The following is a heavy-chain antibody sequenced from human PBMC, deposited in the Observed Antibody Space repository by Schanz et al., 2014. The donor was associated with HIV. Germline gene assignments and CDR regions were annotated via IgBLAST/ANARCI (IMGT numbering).Heavy chain of an antibody. CDR3: VTEQYSTISA. Sequence: EVQLLESGGGLVQTGGSLRLSCVASGFTFSDFSMNWVRRAPGKGLEWISAVRHDGGATYYADSVKGRFTISRDNSRNILYLQMSNLRAEDTALYYCVTEQYSTISAWGQGTLVTVSS. CDR1: GFTFSDFS. J-gene: IGHJ5*02. D-gene: IGHD2-15*01. CDR2: VRHDGGAT. V-gene: IGHV3-23*01.